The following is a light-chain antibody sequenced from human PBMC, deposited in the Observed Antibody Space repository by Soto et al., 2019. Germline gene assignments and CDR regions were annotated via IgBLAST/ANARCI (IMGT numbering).Light chain of an antibody. Sequence: EIVLTQSPSTLSSFAGDRVTLSWGASQYINTRLAWYQHRPGQAPRLLIYQTSIRAAGIPARFSASGTGTDFNLTISDVQPEDFAVYDCHQRQSWPRTFGQGTKVDI. V-gene: IGKV3-11*01. CDR3: HQRQSWPRT. CDR1: QYINTR. J-gene: IGKJ1*01. CDR2: QTS.